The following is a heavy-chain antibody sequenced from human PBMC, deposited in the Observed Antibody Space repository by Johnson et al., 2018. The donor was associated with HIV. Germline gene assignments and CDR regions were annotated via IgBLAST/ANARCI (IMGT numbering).Heavy chain of an antibody. V-gene: IGHV3-13*01. CDR3: ARDPPGRAFDV. J-gene: IGHJ3*01. Sequence: VQLVESGGGVVQPGRSLRLSCAASGFTFSSYDMHWVRQATGKGLEWVSAIGTAGDTYYPGSVKGRFTISRDNAKNSLFLQMNSLSAEDTAIYYCARDPPGRAFDVWGQGTMVTVSS. CDR1: GFTFSSYD. CDR2: IGTAGDT.